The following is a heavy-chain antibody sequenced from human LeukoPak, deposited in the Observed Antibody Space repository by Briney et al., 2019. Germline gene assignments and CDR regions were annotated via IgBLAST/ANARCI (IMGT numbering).Heavy chain of an antibody. Sequence: PSETLSLTCAVSGGSISSSNWWSWVRQPPGKGLEWIGEIYHSGSTNYNPSLKSRVTISVDKSKNQFSLKLSSVTAADTAVYYCARDGSSSWPYAPLDYWGQGTLDTVSS. CDR2: IYHSGST. D-gene: IGHD6-13*01. J-gene: IGHJ4*02. CDR1: GGSISSSNW. V-gene: IGHV4-4*02. CDR3: ARDGSSSWPYAPLDY.